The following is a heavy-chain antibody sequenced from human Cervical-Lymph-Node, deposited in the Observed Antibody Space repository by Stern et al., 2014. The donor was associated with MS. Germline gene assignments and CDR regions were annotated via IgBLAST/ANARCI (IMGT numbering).Heavy chain of an antibody. J-gene: IGHJ4*02. D-gene: IGHD1-26*01. Sequence: QVQLVESGGGVVQPGRSLRLSCVASGFVFRNYAAHWVRQPPGKGLEWVALVSFDGRDKYYPDSVKGRFTVSRDNSKNTLYLEMNSLRPEDTAVYYCAKGGSGSYLDWGQGSLVTVSS. CDR2: VSFDGRDK. CDR1: GFVFRNYA. CDR3: AKGGSGSYLD. V-gene: IGHV3-30*18.